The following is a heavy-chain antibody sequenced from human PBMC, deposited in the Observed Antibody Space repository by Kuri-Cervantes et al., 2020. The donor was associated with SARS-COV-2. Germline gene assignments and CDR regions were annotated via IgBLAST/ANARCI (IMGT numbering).Heavy chain of an antibody. Sequence: GESLKISCAASGFTFSNYAMNWVRQAPGKGLEWVSGISGSGGSTYYADSVKGRFTISRDNAKNSLYLQMNSLRAEDTAVYYCARVRGGGRAAAGLDYWGQGTLVTVSS. D-gene: IGHD6-13*01. CDR1: GFTFSNYA. CDR3: ARVRGGGRAAAGLDY. CDR2: ISGSGGST. J-gene: IGHJ4*02. V-gene: IGHV3-23*01.